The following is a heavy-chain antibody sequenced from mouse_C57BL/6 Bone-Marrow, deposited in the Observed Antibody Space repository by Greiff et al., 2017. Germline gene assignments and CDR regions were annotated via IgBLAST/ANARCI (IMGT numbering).Heavy chain of an antibody. V-gene: IGHV1-64*01. CDR3: AGCSPYAMDY. D-gene: IGHD3-3*01. J-gene: IGHJ4*01. Sequence: VQLQQPGAELVKPGASVKLSCKASGYTFTSYWMHWVKQRPGQGLEWIGMIHPNSGSTNYNEKFKSKATLTVDKSSSTAYMQLSSLTSEDAAVYYCAGCSPYAMDYWGQGTSVTVSA. CDR1: GYTFTSYW. CDR2: IHPNSGST.